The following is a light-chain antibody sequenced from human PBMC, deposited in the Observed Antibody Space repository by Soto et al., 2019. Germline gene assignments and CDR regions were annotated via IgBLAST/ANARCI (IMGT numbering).Light chain of an antibody. Sequence: DIQMTQSPSSLSASVGDRVTITCRASQGIRDALGWYQQKPGKAPKRLIYAASSLQSGVPSRFSGSGSGTEFTLTISRLKRKDMAKYYCLHHTSYPQPFGQGTKGEIK. CDR2: AAS. V-gene: IGKV1-17*01. J-gene: IGKJ1*01. CDR3: LHHTSYPQP. CDR1: QGIRDA.